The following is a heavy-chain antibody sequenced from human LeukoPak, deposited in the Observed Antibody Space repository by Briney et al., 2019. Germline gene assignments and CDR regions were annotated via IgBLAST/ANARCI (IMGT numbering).Heavy chain of an antibody. J-gene: IGHJ4*02. CDR3: ARDFDEYSSSRFDY. D-gene: IGHD6-6*01. Sequence: GGSLRLSCAASGFTFSSYSMNWVRLAPGKGLEWVSSISSGSTYIHYADSVKGRFTISRDNAKISLYLQINSLRAEDTAVYYCARDFDEYSSSRFDYWGQGTLVTVSS. CDR2: ISSGSTYI. CDR1: GFTFSSYS. V-gene: IGHV3-21*01.